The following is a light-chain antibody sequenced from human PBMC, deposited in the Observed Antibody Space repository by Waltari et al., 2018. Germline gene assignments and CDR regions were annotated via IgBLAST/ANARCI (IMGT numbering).Light chain of an antibody. J-gene: IGLJ3*02. Sequence: QSALTQPASMSASPGQSITIPCPATTNHVGTHDLVSWYQQHPGRAPKLLIFQGTKRPSEVSGRFSGSKSADTASLTISGLQPEDEADYYCCSYAGTWLFGGGTKVTVL. CDR2: QGT. V-gene: IGLV2-23*01. CDR1: TNHVGTHDL. CDR3: CSYAGTWL.